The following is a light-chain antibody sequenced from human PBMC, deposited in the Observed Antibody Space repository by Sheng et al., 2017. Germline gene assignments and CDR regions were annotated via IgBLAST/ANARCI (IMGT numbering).Light chain of an antibody. V-gene: IGLV3-25*03. CDR1: ALANQY. J-gene: IGLJ3*02. CDR3: QSSASSSSYL. Sequence: SYELTQPPSVSVSPGQTARITCSGDALANQYSYWYQQKSGQPLFWXYIKDTERPSGIPERFSGSSSGTNSQRDYRWSQAEDEADYYCQSSASSSSYLFGGGTKTDRP. CDR2: KDT.